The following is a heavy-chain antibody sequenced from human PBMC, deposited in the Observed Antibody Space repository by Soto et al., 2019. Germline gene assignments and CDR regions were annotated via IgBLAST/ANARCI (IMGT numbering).Heavy chain of an antibody. CDR3: ARSLGIGSSWYEGFDY. D-gene: IGHD6-13*01. CDR1: GGSISSSSYY. CDR2: IYYSGST. J-gene: IGHJ4*02. V-gene: IGHV4-39*01. Sequence: SETLSLTCTVSGGSISSSSYYWGWIRQPPGKGLEWIGSIYYSGSTYYNPSLKNRVTISVDTSKNQFSLKLSSVTAADTAVYYCARSLGIGSSWYEGFDYWGQGTLVTVSS.